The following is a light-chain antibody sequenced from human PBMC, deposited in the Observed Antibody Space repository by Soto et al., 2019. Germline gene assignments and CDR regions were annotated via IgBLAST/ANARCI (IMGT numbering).Light chain of an antibody. CDR1: QSVSSSA. CDR2: GAS. J-gene: IGKJ1*01. Sequence: EIVLTQSPGTLSMSPGERATLSCRASQSVSSSALAWYQQTPAQAPRLLIFGASSRATGIPDRFSGSGSGTDFTLTISRLEPEDFAVYFCQQYGSSPTFGQGTKVEIK. V-gene: IGKV3-20*01. CDR3: QQYGSSPT.